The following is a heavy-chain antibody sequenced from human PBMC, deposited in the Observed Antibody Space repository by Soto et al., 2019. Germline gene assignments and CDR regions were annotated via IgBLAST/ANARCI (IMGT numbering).Heavy chain of an antibody. D-gene: IGHD2-21*01. Sequence: QVQLQESGPGLVKPSETLSLTCTVSGDSVTSGSHHWSWIRQPPGKGLEWVGQFQHGGSSNYNPSLQSRLTISFDTSKNHFSLRLASVTAADTAVYYCATFYARGGGRGQWGQGTLVTVSS. CDR1: GDSVTSGSHH. J-gene: IGHJ4*02. CDR2: FQHGGSS. V-gene: IGHV4-61*01. CDR3: ATFYARGGGRGQ.